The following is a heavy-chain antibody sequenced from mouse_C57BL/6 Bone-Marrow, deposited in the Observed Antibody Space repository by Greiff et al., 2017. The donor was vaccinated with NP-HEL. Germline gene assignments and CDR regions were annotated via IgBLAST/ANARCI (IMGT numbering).Heavy chain of an antibody. J-gene: IGHJ1*03. Sequence: QVQLKESGPGLVAPSQSLSITCTVSGFSLTSYAISWVRQPPGTGLEWLGVIWTGGGTNYNSALKSRLSISKDNSKSQVFLKMNSLQTDDTARYYCASIYYGNVYWYFDVWGTGTTVTVSS. V-gene: IGHV2-9-1*01. D-gene: IGHD2-1*01. CDR2: IWTGGGT. CDR3: ASIYYGNVYWYFDV. CDR1: GFSLTSYA.